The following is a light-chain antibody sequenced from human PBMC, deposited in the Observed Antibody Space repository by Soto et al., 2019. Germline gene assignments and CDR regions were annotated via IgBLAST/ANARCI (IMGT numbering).Light chain of an antibody. J-gene: IGLJ2*01. CDR1: SSNIGAGYD. V-gene: IGLV1-40*01. CDR3: QSYYSSLTLV. CDR2: GNT. Sequence: QPVLTQPPSVSGAPGQRVTICCTGSSSNIGAGYDVHWYQQFPGTTPKFLIYGNTNRPSGVPDRFSASKSGTSASLDITGLQAEVEAEYFFQSYYSSLTLVFGGGTKLTVL.